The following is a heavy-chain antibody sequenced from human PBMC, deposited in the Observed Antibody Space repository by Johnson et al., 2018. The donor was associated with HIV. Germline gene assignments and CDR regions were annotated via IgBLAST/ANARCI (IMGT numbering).Heavy chain of an antibody. CDR2: ISWNSGSI. Sequence: VQLVESGGGLVQPGRSLRLSCAASGFSFDDYAMYWVRQAPGKGLEWVSDISWNSGSIGYADFVKGRFTISRDNVRNSVYLQMNSLGVEDTAVYYCARLGIVVVTPVDAFDIWGQGTMVTVSS. D-gene: IGHD3-22*01. V-gene: IGHV3-9*01. CDR3: ARLGIVVVTPVDAFDI. J-gene: IGHJ3*02. CDR1: GFSFDDYA.